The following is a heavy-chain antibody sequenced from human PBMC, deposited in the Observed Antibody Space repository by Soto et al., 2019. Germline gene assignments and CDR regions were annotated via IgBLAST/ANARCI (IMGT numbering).Heavy chain of an antibody. J-gene: IGHJ4*02. D-gene: IGHD3-16*01. Sequence: EVPLVESGGGLVKPGGSLRLSCAASGFVFNKAWMNWVRQAPGKGLEWVGRIKTKSDGETRDYADPVKGRFTISRDDSKNTLYLEINSLKTEDTAVFYCTTDATIGGLMGIGYWGQGTLVSVSS. CDR1: GFVFNKAW. CDR3: TTDATIGGLMGIGY. V-gene: IGHV3-15*07. CDR2: IKTKSDGETR.